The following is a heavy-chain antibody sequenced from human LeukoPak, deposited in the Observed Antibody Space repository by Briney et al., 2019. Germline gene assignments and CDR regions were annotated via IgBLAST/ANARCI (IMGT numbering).Heavy chain of an antibody. CDR2: IYYSWST. Sequence: TLSLTCTVSGGSISSGGYYWSWIRQHPGKGLEWIGYIYYSWSTYYNPSLKSRVTISVDTSKNQFSLKLSSVTAADTAVYYCAQSYGAHAFDIWGRGTMVTVSS. CDR1: GGSISSGGYY. D-gene: IGHD4-17*01. CDR3: AQSYGAHAFDI. V-gene: IGHV4-31*03. J-gene: IGHJ3*02.